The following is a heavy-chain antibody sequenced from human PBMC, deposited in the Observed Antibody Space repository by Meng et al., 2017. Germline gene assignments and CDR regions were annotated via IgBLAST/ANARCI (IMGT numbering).Heavy chain of an antibody. Sequence: CGASVFTCSSYAMGWVGQAPGKGLEWVSAISGSGGNTYYADSVKGRFTISRDNSKNTLYLQMNSLRAEDTAVYYCAKDQSRLVGATCVWGQGTLVTVSS. J-gene: IGHJ4*02. CDR2: ISGSGGNT. CDR1: VFTCSSYA. V-gene: IGHV3-23*01. D-gene: IGHD1-26*01. CDR3: AKDQSRLVGATCV.